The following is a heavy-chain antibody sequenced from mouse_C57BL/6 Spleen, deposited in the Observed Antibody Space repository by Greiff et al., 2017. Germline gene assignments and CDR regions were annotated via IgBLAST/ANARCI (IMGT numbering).Heavy chain of an antibody. J-gene: IGHJ4*01. CDR2: IYWDDDK. CDR1: GFSLSTSGMG. CDR3: ARRDYDGSSYGAMDY. V-gene: IGHV8-12*01. D-gene: IGHD1-1*01. Sequence: QVTLKESGPGILQSSQTLSLTCSFSGFSLSTSGMGVSWIRQPSGKGLEWLAHIYWDDDKRYNPSLKSRLTISKDTSRNQVFLKITSVDTADTATYYCARRDYDGSSYGAMDYWGQGTSVTVSS.